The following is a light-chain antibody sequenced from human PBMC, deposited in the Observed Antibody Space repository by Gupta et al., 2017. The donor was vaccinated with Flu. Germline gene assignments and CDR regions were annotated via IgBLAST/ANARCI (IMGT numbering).Light chain of an antibody. Sequence: QSVLTQPPSVSAAPGQQVTISCSGSPSNIGANYVSWYQQLPGTAPRLLIYENNKRPSGIPDRFSGSKSGTSATLDITELQTGDEADYYCGTWDNSLNFARVFGGGTRLTVL. CDR1: PSNIGANY. CDR3: GTWDNSLNFARV. V-gene: IGLV1-51*02. CDR2: ENN. J-gene: IGLJ3*02.